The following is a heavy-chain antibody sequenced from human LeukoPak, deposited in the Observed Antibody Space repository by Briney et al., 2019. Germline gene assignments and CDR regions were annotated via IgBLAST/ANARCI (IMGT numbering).Heavy chain of an antibody. CDR3: ARDRGTWNDDGFDY. J-gene: IGHJ4*02. V-gene: IGHV4-4*07. CDR1: NGPINTYQ. Sequence: SETLSLTCTVSNGPINTYQWSWIRQPAGKGLEWIGRIYISGSTNYNPSLKSRVTMSVDTSKNQFSLKLSSVTAADTAVYYCARDRGTWNDDGFDYWGQGTLVTVSS. CDR2: IYISGST. D-gene: IGHD1-1*01.